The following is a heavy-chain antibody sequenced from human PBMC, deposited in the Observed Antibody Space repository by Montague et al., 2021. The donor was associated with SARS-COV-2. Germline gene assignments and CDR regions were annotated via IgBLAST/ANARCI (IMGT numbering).Heavy chain of an antibody. J-gene: IGHJ5*02. Sequence: SLRLSCAASGFTFDDYVMHWVRQAPGKGLEWVSGIGWRSGSIGYADSVKGRFTISRDNAKNSLYLQMNSLRAEDTALYHCAKGRKIQWLVFNSAPDWFDPWGQGTLVTVSS. V-gene: IGHV3-9*01. CDR3: AKGRKIQWLVFNSAPDWFDP. CDR2: IGWRSGSI. CDR1: GFTFDDYV. D-gene: IGHD5-12*01.